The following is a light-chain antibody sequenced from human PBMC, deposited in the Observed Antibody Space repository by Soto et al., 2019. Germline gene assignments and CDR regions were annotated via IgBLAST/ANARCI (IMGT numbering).Light chain of an antibody. J-gene: IGKJ5*01. CDR1: QGISSY. Sequence: AIRMTQSPSSLSASTGDRVTITCRASQGISSYLAWYQQKPGKAPKLLIYAASTLQSGVPSRFSGSGSGTDFTLTISCLQSEDFATYYCQQYYGYPPITFGQGTRLEIK. CDR3: QQYYGYPPIT. V-gene: IGKV1-8*01. CDR2: AAS.